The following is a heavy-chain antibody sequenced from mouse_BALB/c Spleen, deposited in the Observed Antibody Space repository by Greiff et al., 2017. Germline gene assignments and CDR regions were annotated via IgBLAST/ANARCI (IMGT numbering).Heavy chain of an antibody. J-gene: IGHJ1*01. V-gene: IGHV3-6*02. D-gene: IGHD6-1*01. CDR1: GYSITSGYY. Sequence: EVKLMESGPGLVKPSQSLSLTCSVTGYSITSGYYWNWIRQFPGNKLEWMGYISYDGSNNYNPSLKNRISITRDTSKNQFFLKLNSVTTEDTATYYCARDRDPQLPVWGAGTTVTVSS. CDR3: ARDRDPQLPV. CDR2: ISYDGSN.